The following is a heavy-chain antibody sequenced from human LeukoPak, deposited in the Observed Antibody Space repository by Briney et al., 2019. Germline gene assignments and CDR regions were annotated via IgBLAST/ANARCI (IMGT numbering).Heavy chain of an antibody. J-gene: IGHJ5*02. CDR1: GDSISSSY. CDR2: IYYSGSS. D-gene: IGHD3-9*01. CDR3: ATSRLVTYNWFDP. V-gene: IGHV4-59*01. Sequence: PSETLSLTCTVSGDSISSSYWSWIRQPPGKGLEWIGYIYYSGSSNYNPSLKSRVTISVDTSKNQFSLKLSSVTAADTAVYYCATSRLVTYNWFDPWGQGTLVTVSS.